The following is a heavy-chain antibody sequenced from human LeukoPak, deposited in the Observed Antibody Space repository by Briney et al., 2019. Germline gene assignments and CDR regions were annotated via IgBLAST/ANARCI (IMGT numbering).Heavy chain of an antibody. V-gene: IGHV3-30*02. CDR2: IRYDGSNK. CDR3: AKDRSASNYVGWFDY. J-gene: IGHJ4*02. D-gene: IGHD4-11*01. Sequence: PGGSLRLSCAASGFTFSSYGMHWVRQAPGKGLEWVAFIRYDGSNKYYADSVKGRFTISRDNSKNTPYLQMNSLRAEDTAVYYCAKDRSASNYVGWFDYWGQGTLVTVSS. CDR1: GFTFSSYG.